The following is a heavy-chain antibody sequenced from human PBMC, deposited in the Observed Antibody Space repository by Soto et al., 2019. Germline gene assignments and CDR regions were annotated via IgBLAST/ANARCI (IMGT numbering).Heavy chain of an antibody. D-gene: IGHD2-15*01. V-gene: IGHV1-69*08. CDR3: ARDCSGGSCYDY. Sequence: QVQLVQSGAEVKKPGSSVKVSCKASGGTFSSYTISWVRQAPGQGLEWMGRIIPILGIANYAQKFQGRVTITADKATSTAYMEVSSLRSEDTAVYYCARDCSGGSCYDYWGQGTLVTGSS. CDR2: IIPILGIA. J-gene: IGHJ4*02. CDR1: GGTFSSYT.